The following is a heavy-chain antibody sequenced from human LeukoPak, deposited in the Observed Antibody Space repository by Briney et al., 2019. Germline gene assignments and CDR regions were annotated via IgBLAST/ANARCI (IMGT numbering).Heavy chain of an antibody. CDR1: GGSFSGYY. CDR3: ARDSTYSGSYSAIDL. J-gene: IGHJ5*02. V-gene: IGHV4-4*07. D-gene: IGHD1-26*01. Sequence: PSETLSLTCAVYGGSFSGYYWSWIRQPAGKGLEWIGRVYASGSTSYNPSLKSRVTMSVDTSKSQFSLKLSSVTAADTAVYYCARDSTYSGSYSAIDLWGQGTLVTVSS. CDR2: VYASGST.